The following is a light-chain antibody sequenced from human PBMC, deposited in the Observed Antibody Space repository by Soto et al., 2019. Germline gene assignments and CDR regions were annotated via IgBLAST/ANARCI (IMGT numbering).Light chain of an antibody. J-gene: IGLJ3*02. Sequence: QPVLTQPPSASGAPGQRVTISCSGSSSNIGSNYVYWYQQLPETAPKLLMYTNNQRPSGVPDRFSGSKSGTSASLAISGLRSEDEADYYCAVWDDSLSGVVFGGGTQLTVL. V-gene: IGLV1-47*01. CDR2: TNN. CDR3: AVWDDSLSGVV. CDR1: SSNIGSNY.